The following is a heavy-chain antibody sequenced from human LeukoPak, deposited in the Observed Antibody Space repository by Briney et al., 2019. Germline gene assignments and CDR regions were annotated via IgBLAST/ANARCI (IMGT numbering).Heavy chain of an antibody. CDR2: IRYDGSNK. V-gene: IGHV3-30*02. D-gene: IGHD3-22*01. CDR3: AKVGDYYDSSGYYI. J-gene: IGHJ4*02. Sequence: GGSLRLSCAASGFTFSSYRMHWVRQAPGKGLEWVAFIRYDGSNKYYADSVKGRFTISRDNSKNTLYLQMNSLRAEDTAVYYCAKVGDYYDSSGYYIWGQGTLVTVSS. CDR1: GFTFSSYR.